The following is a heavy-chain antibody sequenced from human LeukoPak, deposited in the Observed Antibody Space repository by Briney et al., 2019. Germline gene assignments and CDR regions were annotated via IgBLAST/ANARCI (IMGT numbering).Heavy chain of an antibody. D-gene: IGHD4-23*01. CDR1: GYTFTGYY. V-gene: IGHV1-18*04. CDR2: ISAYNGNT. J-gene: IGHJ4*02. Sequence: ASVKVSCKASGYTFTGYYMHWVRQAPGQGLEWMGWISAYNGNTNYAQKLQGRVTMTTDTSTSTAYMELRSLRSDDTAVYYCARELYGGNSDLGYWGQGTLVTVSS. CDR3: ARELYGGNSDLGY.